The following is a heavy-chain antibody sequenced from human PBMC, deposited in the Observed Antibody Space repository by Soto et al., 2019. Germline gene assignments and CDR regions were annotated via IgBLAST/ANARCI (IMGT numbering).Heavy chain of an antibody. Sequence: SETLSLTCTVSGGSVSSGSYYWSWIRQPPGKGLEWIGYIYYSGSTNYNPSLKSRVTISVDTSKNQFSLKLSSVTAADTAVYYCARASGYSSSAFDYWGQGTLVTVSS. CDR1: GGSVSSGSYY. V-gene: IGHV4-61*01. CDR2: IYYSGST. D-gene: IGHD6-13*01. J-gene: IGHJ4*02. CDR3: ARASGYSSSAFDY.